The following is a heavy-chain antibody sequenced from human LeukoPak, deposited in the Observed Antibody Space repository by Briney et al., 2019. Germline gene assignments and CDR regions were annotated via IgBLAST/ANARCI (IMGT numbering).Heavy chain of an antibody. J-gene: IGHJ4*02. CDR1: GGSISSYY. V-gene: IGHV4-59*08. D-gene: IGHD6-13*01. Sequence: SETLSLTCTVSGGSISSYYWSWIRQPPGKGLEWIGYIYYSGSTNYNPSLRSRVTISLDTSKNQFSLKLSSVTAADTAVYYCARSLSYSSSWFDYWGQGTLVTVSS. CDR3: ARSLSYSSSWFDY. CDR2: IYYSGST.